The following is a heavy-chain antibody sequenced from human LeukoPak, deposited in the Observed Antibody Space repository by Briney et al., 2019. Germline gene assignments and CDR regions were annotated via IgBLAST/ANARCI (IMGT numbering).Heavy chain of an antibody. V-gene: IGHV3-30*18. D-gene: IGHD1-26*01. Sequence: QPGRSLRLSCAASGFPFSSYAMHWVRQAPGKGLEWVALISYEGSNKYYADSVKGRFTISRDNSKNTLYLQMNSLRAEDTAVYYCAKDRGAWVERFEYWGQGTLVTVSS. J-gene: IGHJ4*02. CDR2: ISYEGSNK. CDR3: AKDRGAWVERFEY. CDR1: GFPFSSYA.